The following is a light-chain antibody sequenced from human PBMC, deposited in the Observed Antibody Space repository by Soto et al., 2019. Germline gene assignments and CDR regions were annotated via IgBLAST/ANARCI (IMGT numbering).Light chain of an antibody. CDR2: EGI. Sequence: QSVLTQPASVSGSPGQSITISCTGTSSDVGSSNLVSWYQQHPGKAPKLIIYEGIRRPSGLSHRFSGSKSANTASLTISGLQTEDEADYYCCSYAGGNTFAFGGGTKLTVL. CDR1: SSDVGSSNL. CDR3: CSYAGGNTFA. V-gene: IGLV2-23*03. J-gene: IGLJ3*02.